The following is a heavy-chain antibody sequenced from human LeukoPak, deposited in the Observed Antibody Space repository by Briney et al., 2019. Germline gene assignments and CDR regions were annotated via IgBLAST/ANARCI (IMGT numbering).Heavy chain of an antibody. D-gene: IGHD4-17*01. Sequence: SGGSLRLSCAASGFTFEDYGMNWVRRAPGKGLEWVSGINWNGGTIRYADSVKGRFTISRDSAKRSLYLQMDSLRAEDTALYYCAREGYGDRCVDVWGKGTTVIVSS. CDR2: INWNGGTI. CDR3: AREGYGDRCVDV. J-gene: IGHJ6*04. CDR1: GFTFEDYG. V-gene: IGHV3-20*04.